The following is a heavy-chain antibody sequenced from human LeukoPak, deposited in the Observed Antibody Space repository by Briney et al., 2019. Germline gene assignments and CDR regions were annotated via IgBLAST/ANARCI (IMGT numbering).Heavy chain of an antibody. D-gene: IGHD3-22*01. V-gene: IGHV4-34*01. CDR1: GGSISSYY. CDR2: INHSGST. Sequence: SETLSLTCTVSGGSISSYYWSWIRQPPGKGLEWIGEINHSGSTNYNPSLKSRVTISVDTSKNQFSLKLSSVTAADTAVYYCARDGYYYDSSGYGLDYWGQGTLVTVSS. CDR3: ARDGYYYDSSGYGLDY. J-gene: IGHJ4*02.